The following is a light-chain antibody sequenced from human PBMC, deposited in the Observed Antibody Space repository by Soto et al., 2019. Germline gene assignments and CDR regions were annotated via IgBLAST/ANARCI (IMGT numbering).Light chain of an antibody. CDR1: QGISNT. J-gene: IGKJ4*01. CDR3: REYDGVPAT. V-gene: IGKV1-27*01. Sequence: DIQMTQSPSSLSAFVGDRVTITCRASQGISNTLAWYQQKPGKVPILLSYGASTLQSGVPSRFSGSGSGTDFTLSISSLQSEDVATYYCREYDGVPATFGGGTKVEIK. CDR2: GAS.